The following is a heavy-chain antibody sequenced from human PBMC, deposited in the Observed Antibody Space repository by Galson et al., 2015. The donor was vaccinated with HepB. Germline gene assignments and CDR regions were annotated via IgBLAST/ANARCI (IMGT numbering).Heavy chain of an antibody. CDR3: ARGDSRSTWFRFDY. V-gene: IGHV3-23*01. D-gene: IGHD6-13*01. CDR2: ISGSGANT. CDR1: GLTFSSYA. J-gene: IGHJ4*02. Sequence: SLRLSCAASGLTFSSYAVNWVRQAPGKGLEWVSGISGSGANTYYADSVKGRFTISRDNSKNTLFLQMNSLRAEDTAVYYCARGDSRSTWFRFDYWGQGTLVTVSS.